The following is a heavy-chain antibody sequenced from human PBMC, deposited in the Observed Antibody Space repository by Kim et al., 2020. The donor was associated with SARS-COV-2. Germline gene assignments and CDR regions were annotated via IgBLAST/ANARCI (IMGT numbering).Heavy chain of an antibody. V-gene: IGHV4-39*01. Sequence: SETLSLTCSVSGGSISSSSYYWGWIRQPPGKGLEWIGSIYYSGSTYYNPSLKSRVTISLDTSKNEFPLKLRSVTAADTAVYYCARLVGRDDAFDIWGQGTMVTVSS. CDR1: GGSISSSSYY. CDR2: IYYSGST. J-gene: IGHJ3*02. CDR3: ARLVGRDDAFDI. D-gene: IGHD1-26*01.